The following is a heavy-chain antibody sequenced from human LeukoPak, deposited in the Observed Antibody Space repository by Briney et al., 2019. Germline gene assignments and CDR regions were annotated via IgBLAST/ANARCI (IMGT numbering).Heavy chain of an antibody. CDR3: ASLTPTSSSWVDY. Sequence: SVNVSCKASGGTFSSYAISWVRQAPGQGLEWMGGIIPIFGTANYAQKFQGRVTITADESTSTAYMELSSLRSEDTAVYYCASLTPTSSSWVDYWGQGTLVTVSS. V-gene: IGHV1-69*13. CDR1: GGTFSSYA. J-gene: IGHJ4*02. D-gene: IGHD6-13*01. CDR2: IIPIFGTA.